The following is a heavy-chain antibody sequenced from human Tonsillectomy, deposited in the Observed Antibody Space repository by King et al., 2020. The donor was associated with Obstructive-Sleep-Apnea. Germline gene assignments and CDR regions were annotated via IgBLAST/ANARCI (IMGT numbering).Heavy chain of an antibody. D-gene: IGHD3-9*01. CDR3: ARDPTRPGYTPPEAQATFDY. CDR2: IYYSGST. CDR1: GGSISSSSYY. Sequence: LQLQESGPGLVKPSETLSLTCTVSGGSISSSSYYWGWIRQPPGKGLEWIGSIYYSGSTYYNPSLKSRVTISVDTSKNQFSLKLSSVTAADTAVYYCARDPTRPGYTPPEAQATFDYWGQGTLVTVSS. V-gene: IGHV4-39*07. J-gene: IGHJ4*02.